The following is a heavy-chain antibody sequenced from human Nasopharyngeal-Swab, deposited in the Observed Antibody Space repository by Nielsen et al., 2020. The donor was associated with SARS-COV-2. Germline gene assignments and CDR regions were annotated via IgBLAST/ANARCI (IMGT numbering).Heavy chain of an antibody. CDR3: AKDVHGDYGGIDY. CDR2: IAYDGSNE. J-gene: IGHJ4*02. CDR1: GFTFSSSG. V-gene: IGHV3-30*18. Sequence: GESLKISCAASGFTFSSSGMDWARQAPGKGLEWVAVIAYDGSNEYYGDSVKGRFTTSRDNSKNTLYLQMNSLRVDDTAVYYCAKDVHGDYGGIDYWGQGILVTVSS. D-gene: IGHD4-17*01.